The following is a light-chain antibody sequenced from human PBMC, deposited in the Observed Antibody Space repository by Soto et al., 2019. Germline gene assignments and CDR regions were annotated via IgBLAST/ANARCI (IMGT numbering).Light chain of an antibody. Sequence: EFVLTQSPGTLSLSPGERATLSCRASQTVRNNYLAWYQQKPGQAPRLLIYDASSRATGIPARFSGSGSGTEFTLTISGLQPDDFASYYCQQYNSYSGMFGQGTKVDIK. CDR3: QQYNSYSGM. J-gene: IGKJ1*01. CDR2: DAS. CDR1: QTVRNNY. V-gene: IGKV3-20*01.